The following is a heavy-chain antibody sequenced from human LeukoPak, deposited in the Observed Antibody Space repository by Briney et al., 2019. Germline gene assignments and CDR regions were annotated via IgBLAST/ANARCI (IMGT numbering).Heavy chain of an antibody. CDR3: ARDLTPGVYAIGNGYYYYYGMDV. CDR2: INPNSGVT. D-gene: IGHD2-8*01. CDR1: GYTFTGYY. Sequence: GASVKVSCKASGYTFTGYYMHWVRQAPGQGLEWMGWINPNSGVTNYAQKFQGRVTMTRDTSISTAYMELSRLRSDDTAVYYCARDLTPGVYAIGNGYYYYYGMDVWGQGTTVTVSS. V-gene: IGHV1-2*02. J-gene: IGHJ6*02.